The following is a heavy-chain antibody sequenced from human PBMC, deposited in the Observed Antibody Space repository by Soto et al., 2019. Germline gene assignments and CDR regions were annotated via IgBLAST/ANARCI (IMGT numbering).Heavy chain of an antibody. CDR1: GFTFSSYS. J-gene: IGHJ3*02. D-gene: IGHD2-2*01. CDR2: ISSSSSYI. CDR3: ARDTKKDDAFDI. Sequence: GGSLRLSCAASGFTFSSYSMNWVRQAPGKGLEWVSSISSSSSYIYYADSVKGRFTISRDNAKNSLYLQMNSLRAEDTAVYYCARDTKKDDAFDIWGQGTMVTVSS. V-gene: IGHV3-21*01.